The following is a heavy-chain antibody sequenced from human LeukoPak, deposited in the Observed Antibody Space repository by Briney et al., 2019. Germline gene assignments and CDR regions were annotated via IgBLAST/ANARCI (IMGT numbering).Heavy chain of an antibody. Sequence: PGGSLRLSCAASGFTFSSYAMSWVRQAPGKGLEWVSVIYSGGSTYYADSVKGRFTISRDNSKNTLYLQMNSLRAEDTAVYYCARVRYYYDSSGYRYYFDYWGQGTLVTVSS. CDR1: GFTFSSYA. V-gene: IGHV3-66*01. CDR3: ARVRYYYDSSGYRYYFDY. CDR2: IYSGGST. J-gene: IGHJ4*02. D-gene: IGHD3-22*01.